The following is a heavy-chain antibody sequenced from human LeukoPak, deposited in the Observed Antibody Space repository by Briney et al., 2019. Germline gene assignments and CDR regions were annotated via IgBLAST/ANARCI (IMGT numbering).Heavy chain of an antibody. Sequence: SETLSLTCTVSGGSISSYYWSWIRQPPGKGLEWIGYINYSGSTNYNPSLKSRVTISVDTSKNQFSLKLSSVTAVDTAVYYCARDGQHGDYLGCAFDIWGQGTMVTVSS. CDR2: INYSGST. CDR1: GGSISSYY. J-gene: IGHJ3*02. D-gene: IGHD4-17*01. V-gene: IGHV4-59*01. CDR3: ARDGQHGDYLGCAFDI.